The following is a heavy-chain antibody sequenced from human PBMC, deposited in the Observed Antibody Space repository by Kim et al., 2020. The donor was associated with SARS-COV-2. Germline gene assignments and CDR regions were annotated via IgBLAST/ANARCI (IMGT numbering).Heavy chain of an antibody. CDR3: ARCRGGTMVRGVSFYYYGVDV. CDR1: GFTFSSYW. J-gene: IGHJ6*02. CDR2: IKQDGSEK. D-gene: IGHD3-10*01. Sequence: GGSLRLSCAASGFTFSSYWMSWVRQAPGKGLEWVANIKQDGSEKYYVDSVKGRFTISRDNAKNSLYLQMNSLRAEDTAVYYCARCRGGTMVRGVSFYYYGVDVWGQGTTVTVSS. V-gene: IGHV3-7*01.